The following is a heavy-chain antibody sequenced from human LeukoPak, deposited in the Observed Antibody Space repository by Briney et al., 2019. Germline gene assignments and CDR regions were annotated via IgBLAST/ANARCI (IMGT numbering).Heavy chain of an antibody. Sequence: GRSLRLSCAASGFTLSSYAMHWVRQTPGKGLEWVTLISSDGSNKYYEDSVKGRFTISRDNSKNTLFLQMNSLRAEDTAMFYCARGPSSGYYYAFDYWGQGTLVTVSS. CDR2: ISSDGSNK. V-gene: IGHV3-30-3*01. CDR1: GFTLSSYA. D-gene: IGHD3-22*01. CDR3: ARGPSSGYYYAFDY. J-gene: IGHJ4*02.